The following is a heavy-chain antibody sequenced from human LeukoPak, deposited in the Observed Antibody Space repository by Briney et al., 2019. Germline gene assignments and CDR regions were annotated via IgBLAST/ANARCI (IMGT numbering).Heavy chain of an antibody. J-gene: IGHJ3*02. V-gene: IGHV3-11*01. Sequence: GGSLRLSCAASGFTFSDYYMSWIRQAPGKGREWVSYISSSGSTIYYADSVKGRFTISRDNSKNMLSLQMNSLRAEDTAVYYCAKEVQVRDFDVWSGYAFDIWGQGTMVTVSS. D-gene: IGHD3-3*01. CDR1: GFTFSDYY. CDR3: AKEVQVRDFDVWSGYAFDI. CDR2: ISSSGSTI.